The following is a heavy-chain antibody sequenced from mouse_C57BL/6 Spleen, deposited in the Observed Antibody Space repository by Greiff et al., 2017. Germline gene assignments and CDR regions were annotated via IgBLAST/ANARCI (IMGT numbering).Heavy chain of an antibody. V-gene: IGHV1-55*01. J-gene: IGHJ2*01. Sequence: VQLHQPGAELVKPGASVKMSCKASGYTFTSYWITWVKQRPGQGLEWIGDIYPGSGSTNYNEKFKSKDTLTVDTSSSTAYMQLSSLTSEDSAVYYCARPFSLLLRDYWGQGTTLTVSS. CDR1: GYTFTSYW. CDR2: IYPGSGST. CDR3: ARPFSLLLRDY. D-gene: IGHD1-1*01.